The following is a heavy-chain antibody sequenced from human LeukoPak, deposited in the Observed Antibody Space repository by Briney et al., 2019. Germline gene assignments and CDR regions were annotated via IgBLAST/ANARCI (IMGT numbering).Heavy chain of an antibody. CDR2: INPSGGST. Sequence: ASVKVSCKASGYTFTSYYMHWVRQAPGQGLEWMGIINPSGGSTSYAQKFQGRVTMTRDASTSTVYMELSSLRSEDTAVYYCAREVSGWYYFDYWGQGTLVTVSS. J-gene: IGHJ4*02. CDR1: GYTFTSYY. CDR3: AREVSGWYYFDY. V-gene: IGHV1-46*01. D-gene: IGHD6-19*01.